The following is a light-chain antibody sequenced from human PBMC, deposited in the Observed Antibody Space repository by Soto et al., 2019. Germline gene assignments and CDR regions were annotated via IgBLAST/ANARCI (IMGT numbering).Light chain of an antibody. V-gene: IGLV6-57*04. J-gene: IGLJ2*01. Sequence: FMLTQPNSVSESPGKTVTISCTRSSGSIASNYVQWYQQRPGSAPTTVIYEDNQRPSGVPDRFSGSIDSSSNSAALTISGLKTEDEADYYCQSYDRSNVVFRGGTKLTVL. CDR3: QSYDRSNVV. CDR2: EDN. CDR1: SGSIASNY.